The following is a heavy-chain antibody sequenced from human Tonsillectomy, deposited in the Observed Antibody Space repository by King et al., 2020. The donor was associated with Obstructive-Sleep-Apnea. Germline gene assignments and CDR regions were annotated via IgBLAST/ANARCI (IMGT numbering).Heavy chain of an antibody. CDR1: GYTFTSYD. J-gene: IGHJ4*02. V-gene: IGHV1-8*01. CDR3: ARGVSYTTIVTRADY. CDR2: MNPNSGNT. D-gene: IGHD4/OR15-4a*01. Sequence: QLVQSGAEVKKPGASVKVSCKASGYTFTSYDINWVRQATGQGLEWMGWMNPNSGNTGYAQNFQGRVTRTRNTSISTAYMERNSLRSEDTAVYYCARGVSYTTIVTRADYWGQGTLVTVSS.